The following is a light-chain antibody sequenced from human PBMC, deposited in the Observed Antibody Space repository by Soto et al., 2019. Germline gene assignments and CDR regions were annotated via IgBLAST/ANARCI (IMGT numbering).Light chain of an antibody. CDR3: QQYSNWPFYT. Sequence: EIVMTQSPATLSVSPGERATLSCRASQSVSDTLAWYQQKPGQAPRLLIYGASTRATGVPTRFSGSGSGTEFTLTISRLQSEDFAIYYCQQYSNWPFYTFGQGTKLEIK. V-gene: IGKV3-15*01. CDR2: GAS. CDR1: QSVSDT. J-gene: IGKJ2*01.